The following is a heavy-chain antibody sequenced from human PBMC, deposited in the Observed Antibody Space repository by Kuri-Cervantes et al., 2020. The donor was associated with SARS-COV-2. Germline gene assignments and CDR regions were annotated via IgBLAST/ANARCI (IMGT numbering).Heavy chain of an antibody. D-gene: IGHD2-8*02. CDR1: AGSTSSGDYY. Sequence: PQSMSPACTLFAGSTSSGDYYWSWTRQPPVNGLEWIGHIYYSGSIDYNPSLQSRVTISVDTSKNQLTLELRSVTTADTAVYYWDSGLMGSCTGGVCPTRIDPWGQGTLVTVSS. V-gene: IGHV4-30-4*01. CDR3: DSGLMGSCTGGVCPTRIDP. CDR2: IYYSGSI. J-gene: IGHJ5*02.